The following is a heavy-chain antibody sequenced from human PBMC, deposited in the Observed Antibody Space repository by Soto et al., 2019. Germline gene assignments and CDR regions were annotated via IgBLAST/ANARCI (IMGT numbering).Heavy chain of an antibody. D-gene: IGHD3-3*01. CDR3: AAGITVFGAADY. Sequence: SVKVSCKASGFTFSSSAIQWMRQARGQRLEWIGWIVVGSDNTKYAQKFQERVTITRDMSTSTAYMELSRLRSEDTAVYYCAAGITVFGAADYWG. J-gene: IGHJ4*01. V-gene: IGHV1-58*02. CDR1: GFTFSSSA. CDR2: IVVGSDNT.